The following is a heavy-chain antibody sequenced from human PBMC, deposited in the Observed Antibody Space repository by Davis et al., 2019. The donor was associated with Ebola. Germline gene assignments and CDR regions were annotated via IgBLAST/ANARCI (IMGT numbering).Heavy chain of an antibody. V-gene: IGHV6-1*01. CDR1: GDTVPSIDGA. CDR3: VRGWGRIGMGV. J-gene: IGHJ6*02. Sequence: HSQTLSLTRDTSGDTVPSIDGAWNWIRQSPSRGLEWLGRTYYTSKWFNHYAESVKSRITINPDTSKNQFSLQLNSVTPEDTAVYYCVRGWGRIGMGVWGQGTTVTVSS. D-gene: IGHD1-26*01. CDR2: TYYTSKWFN.